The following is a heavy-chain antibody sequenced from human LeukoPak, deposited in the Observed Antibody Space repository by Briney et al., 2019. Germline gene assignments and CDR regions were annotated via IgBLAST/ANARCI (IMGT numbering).Heavy chain of an antibody. J-gene: IGHJ6*02. V-gene: IGHV4-59*08. CDR2: IYYSGST. CDR3: ARLGYCSGGSCYSRYGMDV. CDR1: GGSFSSYY. Sequence: SETLSLTRAVYGGSFSSYYWSWIRQPPGKGLEWIGYIYYSGSTNYNPSLKSRVTISVDTSKNQFSLKLSSVTAADTAVYYCARLGYCSGGSCYSRYGMDVWGQGTTVTVSS. D-gene: IGHD2-15*01.